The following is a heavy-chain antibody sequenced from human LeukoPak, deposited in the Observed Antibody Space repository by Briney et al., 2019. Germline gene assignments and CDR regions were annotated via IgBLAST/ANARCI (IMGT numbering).Heavy chain of an antibody. V-gene: IGHV3-33*01. Sequence: GKSLRLSCTASGFTFTSYAIHWVRQAPGKGLEWVAVIWYDGSDKYYADSVKGRFTISRDISKNTLYLQMNSLRAEDTAVYYCARDSYCSSGSCYYFDFWGQGALVAVSS. CDR2: IWYDGSDK. J-gene: IGHJ4*02. CDR1: GFTFTSYA. D-gene: IGHD2-15*01. CDR3: ARDSYCSSGSCYYFDF.